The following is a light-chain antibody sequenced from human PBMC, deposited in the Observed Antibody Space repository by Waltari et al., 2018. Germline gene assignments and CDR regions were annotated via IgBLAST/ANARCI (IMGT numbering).Light chain of an antibody. CDR2: DKN. Sequence: SSELTQDPAVSVAMGQTVRITCQGDSLRSYYASWYQQRPGQAPILVIYDKNNRPSGVPDRFSGVSSHNTGSLTITGAQAEDEASYYCHSRDASGVAGSFGGGTKLTVL. V-gene: IGLV3-19*01. CDR1: SLRSYY. J-gene: IGLJ2*01. CDR3: HSRDASGVAGS.